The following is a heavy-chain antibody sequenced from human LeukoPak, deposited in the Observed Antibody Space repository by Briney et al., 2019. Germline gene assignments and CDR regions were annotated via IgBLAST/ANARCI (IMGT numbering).Heavy chain of an antibody. Sequence: GGSLRLSCAASGYTFSSYAMHWVRQAPGKGLEWVAVISYDGSNKYYADSVKGRFTISRDNSKNTLYLQMNSLRAEDTAVYYCARGGYDYWGQGTLVTVSS. CDR1: GYTFSSYA. V-gene: IGHV3-30*04. J-gene: IGHJ4*02. D-gene: IGHD6-25*01. CDR2: ISYDGSNK. CDR3: ARGGYDY.